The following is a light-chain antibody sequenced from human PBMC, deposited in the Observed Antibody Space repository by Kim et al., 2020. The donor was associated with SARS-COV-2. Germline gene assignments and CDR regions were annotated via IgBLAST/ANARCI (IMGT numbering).Light chain of an antibody. CDR2: SNN. CDR3: AAWDDSLSGWV. J-gene: IGLJ3*02. CDR1: SSNIGSNY. Sequence: ELTQPPSASGTPGQRVTISCSGSSSNIGSNYVYWYQQLPGTAPKLLIYSNNQRPSGVPDRFSGSKSGTSASLAISGLRSEDEADYYCAAWDDSLSGWVFGGGTQLTIL. V-gene: IGLV1-47*02.